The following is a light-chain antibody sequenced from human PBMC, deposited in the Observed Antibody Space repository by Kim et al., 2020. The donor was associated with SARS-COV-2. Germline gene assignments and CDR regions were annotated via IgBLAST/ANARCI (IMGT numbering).Light chain of an antibody. CDR1: QSVSSRY. CDR3: QQYGTSPWT. V-gene: IGKV3-20*01. CDR2: GTS. Sequence: DIVLSQSPDTLSLSPGDRATLSCRASQSVSSRYFAWYQQKPGQAPRLLIYGTSNRATGVPARFSGSGSGTDFTLTISRLEPEDFVVYYCQQYGTSPWTFGQGTKVDIK. J-gene: IGKJ1*01.